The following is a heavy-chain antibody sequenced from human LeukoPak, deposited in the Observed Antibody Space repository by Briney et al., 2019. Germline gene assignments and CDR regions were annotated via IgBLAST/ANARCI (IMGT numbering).Heavy chain of an antibody. J-gene: IGHJ4*02. Sequence: GGSLRLSCAASGFIFGDYAMNWVRQAPGKGLEWVSSISSRSTYIYYAGSVKGRFAISRDDAKNSLYLQMNSLRAEDTAVYYCASEVMIAALNYWGQGTLVTVSS. CDR2: ISSRSTYI. V-gene: IGHV3-21*01. CDR1: GFIFGDYA. D-gene: IGHD2-15*01. CDR3: ASEVMIAALNY.